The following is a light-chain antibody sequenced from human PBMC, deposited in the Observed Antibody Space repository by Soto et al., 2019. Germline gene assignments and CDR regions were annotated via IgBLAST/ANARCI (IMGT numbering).Light chain of an antibody. CDR2: SNN. CDR1: SSNIGSNT. Sequence: QSVLTQPPSASGTPGQRVTISCSGSSSNIGSNTVNWYQQLPGTAPKLLIYSNNQRPSGVPDRFSGSKSGTSASLAISGLQSEDEADYDCAAWDDSLNGLYVFGTGTKLTV. CDR3: AAWDDSLNGLYV. V-gene: IGLV1-44*01. J-gene: IGLJ1*01.